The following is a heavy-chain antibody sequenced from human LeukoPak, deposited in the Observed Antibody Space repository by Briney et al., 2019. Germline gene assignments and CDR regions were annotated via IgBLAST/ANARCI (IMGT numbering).Heavy chain of an antibody. Sequence: PGGSLRLSCAASGFTFSDYYMSWIRQAPGKGLEWVSYISSSGSTIYYADSVKGRFTISRDNAKNSLYLQMNSLRAEDTAVYYCATEGAQTGTTHRTIDYWGQGTLVTVSS. V-gene: IGHV3-11*01. J-gene: IGHJ4*02. CDR3: ATEGAQTGTTHRTIDY. D-gene: IGHD1-1*01. CDR1: GFTFSDYY. CDR2: ISSSGSTI.